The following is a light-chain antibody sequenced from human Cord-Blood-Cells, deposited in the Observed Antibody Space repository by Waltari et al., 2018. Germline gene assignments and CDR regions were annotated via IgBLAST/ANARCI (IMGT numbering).Light chain of an antibody. J-gene: IGLJ2*01. CDR1: SSTLGSNT. Sequence: QSVLPQPPSASGTPAQRVTISCSGSSSTLGSNTVNWYQQLPGTAPKLLLYSNNQRPSGVPERFSGSKSGTSASLAISGLQSEDEADYYCAAWDDSLNGVVFGGGTKLTVL. V-gene: IGLV1-44*01. CDR2: SNN. CDR3: AAWDDSLNGVV.